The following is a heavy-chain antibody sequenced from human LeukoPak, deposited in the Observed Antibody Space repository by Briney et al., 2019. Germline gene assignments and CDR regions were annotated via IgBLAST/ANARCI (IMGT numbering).Heavy chain of an antibody. CDR2: ISYDGSNK. V-gene: IGHV3-30*04. D-gene: IGHD6-13*01. CDR3: ASLAAAGSDY. J-gene: IGHJ4*02. CDR1: GFTFSSYA. Sequence: GRSLSLSCAASGFTFSSYAMHWVRQAPGKGLEWVAVISYDGSNKYYADSVKGRFTISRDNSKNTLYLQMNSLRAEDTAVYYCASLAAAGSDYWGQGTLVTVSS.